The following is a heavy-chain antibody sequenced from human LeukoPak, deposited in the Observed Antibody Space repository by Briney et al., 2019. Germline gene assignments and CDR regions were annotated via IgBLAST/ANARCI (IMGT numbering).Heavy chain of an antibody. J-gene: IGHJ4*02. Sequence: AETLTLTCTVSGCSISSSDYYWVWIPQAPGMGLEWIVSIYYSGAIYSSSSLRSRNTMSVNRSKTQFSLKLTPVAAATTVLYYCARPSTAVVGAVNYWGPGTLVTVSS. V-gene: IGHV4-39*01. CDR3: ARPSTAVVGAVNY. CDR2: IYYSGAI. D-gene: IGHD6-19*01. CDR1: GCSISSSDYY.